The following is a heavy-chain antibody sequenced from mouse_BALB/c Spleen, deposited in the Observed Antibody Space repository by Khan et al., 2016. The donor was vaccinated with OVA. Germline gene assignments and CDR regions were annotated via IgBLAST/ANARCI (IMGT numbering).Heavy chain of an antibody. V-gene: IGHV2-6-5*01. CDR3: AKGVWSYYYTLDY. Sequence: QMQLEESGPGLVAPSQNLSITCTVSGFSLSDYGVSWIRQPPGKGLEWLGVLWGGGSTYYNSVLKSRLSISKDNSKSQVFLKMSSLQSDDTAMYYCAKGVWSYYYTLDYCGQGTSVTVSS. J-gene: IGHJ4*01. CDR1: GFSLSDYG. CDR2: LWGGGST.